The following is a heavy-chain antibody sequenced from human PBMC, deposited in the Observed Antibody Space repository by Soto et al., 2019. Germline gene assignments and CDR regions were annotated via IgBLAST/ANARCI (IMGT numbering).Heavy chain of an antibody. J-gene: IGHJ6*02. CDR1: GFTFSDYY. CDR2: ISSSSSYT. D-gene: IGHD2-21*02. V-gene: IGHV3-11*06. Sequence: GGSLRLSCAASGFTFSDYYMSWIRQAPGKGLEWVSYISSSSSYTNYADSVKGRFTISRDNAKNSLYLQMNSLRAEDTAVYYCASGTARHYPYYYGMDVWGQGTTVTVSS. CDR3: ASGTARHYPYYYGMDV.